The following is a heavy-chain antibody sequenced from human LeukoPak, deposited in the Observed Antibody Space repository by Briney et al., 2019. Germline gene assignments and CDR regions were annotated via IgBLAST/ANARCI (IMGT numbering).Heavy chain of an antibody. CDR3: TRVQTGRSGLMDV. Sequence: PGGSLRLSCAASGFTFSNYWMHWVRQAPGKGLVWVSRINSDGRSTKYADSVKGRFAISRDNAKNTLYLQTNSLRAEDTAVYYCTRVQTGRSGLMDVWGRGTTVTVS. V-gene: IGHV3-74*01. D-gene: IGHD2-8*02. CDR1: GFTFSNYW. J-gene: IGHJ6*02. CDR2: INSDGRST.